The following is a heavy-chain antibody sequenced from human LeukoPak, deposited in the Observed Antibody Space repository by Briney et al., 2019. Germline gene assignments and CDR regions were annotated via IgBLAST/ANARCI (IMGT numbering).Heavy chain of an antibody. CDR1: GGSISSGDYY. CDR2: IYYSGST. D-gene: IGHD3-22*01. CDR3: ARLSVYYDSSGYYYGKNYYFDY. V-gene: IGHV4-39*01. J-gene: IGHJ4*02. Sequence: SETLSLTCTVSGGSISSGDYYWSWIRQPPGKGLEWIGSIYYSGSTYYNPSLKSRVTISVDTSKNQFSLKLSSVTAADTAVYYCARLSVYYDSSGYYYGKNYYFDYWGQGTLVTVSS.